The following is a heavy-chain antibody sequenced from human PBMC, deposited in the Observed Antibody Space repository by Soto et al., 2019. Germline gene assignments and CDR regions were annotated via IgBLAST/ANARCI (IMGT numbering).Heavy chain of an antibody. Sequence: YGGRCISKKTGKGLEWVSAISGSGGSTYYADSVKGRFTISRDNSKNTLYLQMNSLRAEDTAVYYCAKVPYCSGGSCYLRGPDYWGQGTLVTVSS. D-gene: IGHD2-15*01. CDR2: ISGSGGST. CDR1: YG. J-gene: IGHJ4*02. CDR3: AKVPYCSGGSCYLRGPDY. V-gene: IGHV3-23*01.